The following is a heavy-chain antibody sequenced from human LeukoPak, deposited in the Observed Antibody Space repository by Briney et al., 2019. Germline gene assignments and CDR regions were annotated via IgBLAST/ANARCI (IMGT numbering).Heavy chain of an antibody. D-gene: IGHD4-17*01. Sequence: GGSLRLSCAASRFTFSTYGMHWVRQAPGKGLEWVALISNDGSKTYYADSVKGRFTISRDNSKNTLYLQMDGLRAEDTALYYCARDHYGDYYFDSWGQGTLVTVSS. CDR3: ARDHYGDYYFDS. CDR1: RFTFSTYG. V-gene: IGHV3-30-3*01. J-gene: IGHJ4*02. CDR2: ISNDGSKT.